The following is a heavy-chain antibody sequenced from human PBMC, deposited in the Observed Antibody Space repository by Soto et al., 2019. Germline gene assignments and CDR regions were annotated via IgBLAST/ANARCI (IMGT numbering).Heavy chain of an antibody. CDR3: ARRLRAAFDI. CDR1: GGSISSGGYY. V-gene: IGHV4-31*03. J-gene: IGHJ3*02. Sequence: ASETLSLTCTVSGGSISSGGYYWSWIRQHPGKGLEWIGYIYYSGSTYYNPSLKSRVTISVDTSKNQFSLKLSSVTAADTAVYYCARRLRAAFDIWGQGTMVTVSS. CDR2: IYYSGST. D-gene: IGHD2-15*01.